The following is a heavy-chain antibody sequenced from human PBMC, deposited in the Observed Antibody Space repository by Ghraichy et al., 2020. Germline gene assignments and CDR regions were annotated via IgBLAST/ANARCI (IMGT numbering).Heavy chain of an antibody. CDR1: GGTFSSYA. CDR3: ARAVVVVVAAIPYYYYGMDV. V-gene: IGHV1-69*13. Sequence: SVKVSCKASGGTFSSYAISWVRQAPGQGLEWMGGIIPIFGTANYAQKFQGRVTITADESTSTAYMELSSLRSEDTAVYYCARAVVVVVAAIPYYYYGMDVWGQGTTVTVSS. CDR2: IIPIFGTA. J-gene: IGHJ6*02. D-gene: IGHD2-15*01.